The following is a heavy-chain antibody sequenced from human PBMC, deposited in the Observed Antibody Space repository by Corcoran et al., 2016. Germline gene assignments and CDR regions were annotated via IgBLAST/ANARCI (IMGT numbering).Heavy chain of an antibody. Sequence: VQLVESGGGVVQPGGTLRLSCAASGFTFSSYGMHWVRQAPGKGLEWVAVISYDGSNKYYADSVKGRFTISRDNSKNTLYLQMNSLRAEDTAVYYCAKIALPAGPVYYYYGIDFWGQGTTVTDSS. CDR2: ISYDGSNK. D-gene: IGHD2-2*01. J-gene: IGHJ6*02. V-gene: IGHV3-30*18. CDR1: GFTFSSYG. CDR3: AKIALPAGPVYYYYGIDF.